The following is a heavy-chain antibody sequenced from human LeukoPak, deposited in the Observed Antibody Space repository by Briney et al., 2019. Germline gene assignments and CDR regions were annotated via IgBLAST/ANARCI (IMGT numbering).Heavy chain of an antibody. D-gene: IGHD3-22*01. Sequence: PSETLSLTCAVYGGSLSGYYWNWIRQSPGKGLEWVGEINHSGGTNYNPSLKSRVTISVDTSKNQFSLKLSSVTAADTAVYYCARATFDSRGYYYEGEYWGQGTLVTVSS. J-gene: IGHJ4*02. CDR3: ARATFDSRGYYYEGEY. V-gene: IGHV4-34*01. CDR2: INHSGGT. CDR1: GGSLSGYY.